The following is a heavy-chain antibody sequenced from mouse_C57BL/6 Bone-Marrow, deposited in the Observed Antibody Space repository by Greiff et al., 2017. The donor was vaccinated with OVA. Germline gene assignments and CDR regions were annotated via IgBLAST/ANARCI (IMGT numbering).Heavy chain of an antibody. Sequence: VQLQQSGAELARPGASVKLSCKASGYTFTSYGISWVKQSPGQGLEWIGEIYPRSGNTYYNEKFKGKATLTVDKSSSTAYMELRSLTSEDSAVYFCARSGLLPVYYYALDYWGQGTSVTVSS. J-gene: IGHJ4*01. V-gene: IGHV1-81*01. CDR2: IYPRSGNT. CDR1: GYTFTSYG. D-gene: IGHD2-3*01. CDR3: ARSGLLPVYYYALDY.